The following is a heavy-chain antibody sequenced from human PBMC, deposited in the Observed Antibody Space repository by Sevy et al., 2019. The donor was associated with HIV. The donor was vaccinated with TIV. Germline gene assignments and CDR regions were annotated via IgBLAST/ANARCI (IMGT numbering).Heavy chain of an antibody. CDR3: AKAPHPAVTTSYGIDV. Sequence: GESLKSSCAASGFIFSSYGVHWVRQAPGKGLEWVTFIRNDGSTKYYADSVRGRFTISRDNSKRTVYLQMSRLRPEDTAVSYCAKAPHPAVTTSYGIDVRGQGTTVTASS. CDR2: IRNDGSTK. J-gene: IGHJ6*02. D-gene: IGHD4-17*01. CDR1: GFIFSSYG. V-gene: IGHV3-30*02.